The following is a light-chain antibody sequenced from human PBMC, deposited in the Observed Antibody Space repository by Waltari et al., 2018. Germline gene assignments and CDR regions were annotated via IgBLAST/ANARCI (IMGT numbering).Light chain of an antibody. CDR3: QQYSNWPLT. CDR2: LAS. CDR1: QSVTNN. J-gene: IGKJ4*01. V-gene: IGKV3-15*01. Sequence: EIELTQSPATLALSPGERSTHSCRASQSVTNNLAWYQKKPGQAPRLLIYLASSRATDVSDRFSGSGSGTDFTITISSLEPEDCADYYCQQYSNWPLTFGGGTKVEI.